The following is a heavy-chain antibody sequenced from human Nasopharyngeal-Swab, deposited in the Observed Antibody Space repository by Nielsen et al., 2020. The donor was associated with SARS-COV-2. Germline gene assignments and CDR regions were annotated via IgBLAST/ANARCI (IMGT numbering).Heavy chain of an antibody. J-gene: IGHJ4*02. CDR3: ARGGYSSGWVVY. CDR1: GYSISSGYY. V-gene: IGHV4-38-2*02. CDR2: IYHSGST. Sequence: CTVSGYSISSGYYWGWIRQPPGKGLEWIGSIYHSGSTYYNPSLKSRVTISVDTSKNQFSLKLSSVTAADTAVYYCARGGYSSGWVVYWGQGTLVTVSS. D-gene: IGHD6-19*01.